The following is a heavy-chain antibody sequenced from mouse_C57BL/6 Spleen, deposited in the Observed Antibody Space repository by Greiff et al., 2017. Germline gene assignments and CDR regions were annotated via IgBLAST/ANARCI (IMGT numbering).Heavy chain of an antibody. J-gene: IGHJ1*03. CDR1: GYTFTSYW. CDR3: APDYYGSSPYWYFDV. D-gene: IGHD1-1*01. CDR2: INPSSGYT. V-gene: IGHV1-7*01. Sequence: QVQLQQSGAELAKPGASVKLSCKASGYTFTSYWMHWVKQRPGQGLEWIGYINPSSGYTKYNQKFKDKATLTADKSSSTAYMQLSSLTYEDSAVYYCAPDYYGSSPYWYFDVWGTGTTVTVSS.